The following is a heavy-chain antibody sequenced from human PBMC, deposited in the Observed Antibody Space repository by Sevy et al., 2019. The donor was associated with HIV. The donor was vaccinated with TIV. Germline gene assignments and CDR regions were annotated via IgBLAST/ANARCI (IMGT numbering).Heavy chain of an antibody. CDR1: GFTFSSYW. Sequence: GGSLRLSCAASGFTFSSYWMHWVRQAPGKGLVWVSRINSDGSSTSYADSVKGRFTISIDNVKNTLYLQMNSLRAEDTAVYYCARAGGDYYESSGYFYWGQGTLVTVSS. CDR3: ARAGGDYYESSGYFY. V-gene: IGHV3-74*01. D-gene: IGHD3-22*01. CDR2: INSDGSST. J-gene: IGHJ4*02.